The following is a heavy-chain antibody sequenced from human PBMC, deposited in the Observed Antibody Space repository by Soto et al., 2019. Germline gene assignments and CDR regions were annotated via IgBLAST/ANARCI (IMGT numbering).Heavy chain of an antibody. D-gene: IGHD3-22*01. J-gene: IGHJ4*02. CDR2: CRDKPQGSST. CDR1: GFTVSDHY. CDR3: VRASYFSDSSGYTRCLDY. Sequence: GGSLRLASAVSGFTVSDHYMDWVRQARGKGLEWVGRCRDKPQGSSTAYAASVKGRFTTSRDESKNSAYLQMNSLKTEDTAVYYCVRASYFSDSSGYTRCLDYWGQGTLVPVSS. V-gene: IGHV3-72*01.